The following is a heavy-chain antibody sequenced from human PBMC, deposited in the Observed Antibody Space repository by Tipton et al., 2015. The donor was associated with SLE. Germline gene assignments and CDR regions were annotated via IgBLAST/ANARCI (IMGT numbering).Heavy chain of an antibody. Sequence: LRLSCTVSGGSISSSSYYWGWIRQPPGKGLEWIGSIYYSGSTYYNPSLKSRVTISVDTSKNQFSLKLSSVTAADTAVYYCASGYLYYFDYWGQGTLVTVSS. CDR1: GGSISSSSYY. V-gene: IGHV4-39*07. CDR2: IYYSGST. CDR3: ASGYLYYFDY. D-gene: IGHD6-13*01. J-gene: IGHJ4*02.